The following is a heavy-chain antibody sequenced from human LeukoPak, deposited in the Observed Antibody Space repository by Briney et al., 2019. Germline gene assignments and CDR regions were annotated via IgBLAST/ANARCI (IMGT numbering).Heavy chain of an antibody. Sequence: PSETLSLTCAVYGGSFSGYYWSWIRQPPGKGLEWIGEINHSGSTNYNPSLKSRVTISVDTSKNQFSLKLSSVTATDTAVYYCARLSNAAHAASWGQGALVTVSS. CDR2: INHSGST. D-gene: IGHD2-15*01. J-gene: IGHJ5*02. CDR1: GGSFSGYY. CDR3: ARLSNAAHAAS. V-gene: IGHV4-34*01.